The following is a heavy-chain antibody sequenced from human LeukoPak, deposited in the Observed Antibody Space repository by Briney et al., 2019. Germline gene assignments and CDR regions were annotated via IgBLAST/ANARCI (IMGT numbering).Heavy chain of an antibody. V-gene: IGHV3-30-3*01. Sequence: GGSLRLSCAASGFTFSSYAMHWVRQAPGKGLEWVAVISYDGSNKYYADSVKGRFTISRDDAKNSLFLQMNSLRADDTAVYYCARGDHEYWGQGTLVTVSS. CDR2: ISYDGSNK. CDR1: GFTFSSYA. J-gene: IGHJ4*02. CDR3: ARGDHEY.